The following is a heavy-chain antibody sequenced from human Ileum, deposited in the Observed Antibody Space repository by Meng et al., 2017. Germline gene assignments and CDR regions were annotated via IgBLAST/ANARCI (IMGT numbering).Heavy chain of an antibody. CDR1: GGSFSGYY. D-gene: IGHD3-16*01. CDR2: IYYSGGT. CDR3: ARHLGRSFDY. Sequence: QVQLRQWGEGLLKPSETLSLTCAVYGGSFSGYYWSWFRQPPGKGLEWIGEIYYSGGTKYNPSLKSRVTISGDTSKNQFSLKLTSVTAADTAVYYCARHLGRSFDYWGQGTLVTVSS. V-gene: IGHV4-34*01. J-gene: IGHJ4*02.